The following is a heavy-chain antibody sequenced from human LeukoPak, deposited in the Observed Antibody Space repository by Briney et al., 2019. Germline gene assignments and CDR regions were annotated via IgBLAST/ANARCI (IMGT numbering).Heavy chain of an antibody. J-gene: IGHJ4*02. D-gene: IGHD5-18*01. CDR1: GYTFTSYA. CDR3: ARGGYSYGYTFDY. V-gene: IGHV1-3*01. CDR2: INAGNGNT. Sequence: GASVKVSCKASGYTFTSYAMHWVRQAPGQRLEWMGWINAGNGNTKYSQEFQGRVTITRDTSASTAYMELRSLRSDDTAVYYCARGGYSYGYTFDYWGQGTLVTVSS.